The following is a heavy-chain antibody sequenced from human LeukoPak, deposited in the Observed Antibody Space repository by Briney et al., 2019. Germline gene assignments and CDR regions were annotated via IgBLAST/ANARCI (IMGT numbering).Heavy chain of an antibody. J-gene: IGHJ4*02. Sequence: ASVKVSCKASGYTFTGYYMHWVRQAPGQGLEWMGWINPSSGGTDYAQKFQGRVTMTRDTYITTAYMELSRLRSDDTAVYYCARGPRAGMITFGGVIAYFDYWGQGTLVTVSS. D-gene: IGHD3-16*02. V-gene: IGHV1-2*02. CDR2: INPSSGGT. CDR1: GYTFTGYY. CDR3: ARGPRAGMITFGGVIAYFDY.